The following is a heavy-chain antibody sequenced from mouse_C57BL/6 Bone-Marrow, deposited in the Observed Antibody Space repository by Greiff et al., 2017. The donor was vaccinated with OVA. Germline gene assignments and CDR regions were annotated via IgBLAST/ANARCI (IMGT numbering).Heavy chain of an antibody. J-gene: IGHJ4*01. CDR3: ARWMRGYVVDY. CDR2: INPGDGVT. Sequence: QVQLQQSGPELVQPGASVKISCKSSGYAFSTPWMTWVKQRPGKGLEWIARINPGDGVTNYNGKFKGKVTLTADKSSSTDYMQLSSLTSEDSAVYFCARWMRGYVVDYWGRGTSVTVSS. CDR1: GYAFSTPW. V-gene: IGHV1-82*01.